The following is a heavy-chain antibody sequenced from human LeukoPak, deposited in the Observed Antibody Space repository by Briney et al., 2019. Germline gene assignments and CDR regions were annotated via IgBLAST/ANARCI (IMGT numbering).Heavy chain of an antibody. Sequence: SETLSLTCNVSGGSISSHYRSWIRQPPGKGLEWIGYIHYRGDTNYYPSLKSRIAISIDSSKTQFSLRLSSVTAADTAIYYCARSRGSTNTHYGLLFDIWGLGTLVTVSS. V-gene: IGHV4-59*11. J-gene: IGHJ4*02. D-gene: IGHD4-17*01. CDR1: GGSISSHY. CDR3: ARSRGSTNTHYGLLFDI. CDR2: IHYRGDT.